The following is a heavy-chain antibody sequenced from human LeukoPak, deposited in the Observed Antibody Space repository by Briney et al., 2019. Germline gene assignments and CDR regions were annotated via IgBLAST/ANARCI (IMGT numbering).Heavy chain of an antibody. CDR1: GYSISSGYY. V-gene: IGHV4-38-2*02. CDR3: AREYGDYDAFDI. J-gene: IGHJ3*02. CDR2: IYHSGST. D-gene: IGHD4-17*01. Sequence: SETLSLTCTVSGYSISSGYYWGWIRQPPGKGLEWIGSIYHSGSTYYNPSLKSRVTISVDTSKNQFSLKLSSVTAADTAVYYCAREYGDYDAFDIWGQGTMVTVSS.